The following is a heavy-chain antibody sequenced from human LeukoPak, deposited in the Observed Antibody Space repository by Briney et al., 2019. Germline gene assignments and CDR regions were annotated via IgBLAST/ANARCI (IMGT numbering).Heavy chain of an antibody. Sequence: GGSLRLSCAASGFTFSSYAMSWVRQAPGEGLEWVSAISVSGGSTYYADSVKGRFTISRDNSKNTLYLQMNSLRAEDTAVYYCAKGIAGAGKYYFDYWGQGTLVTVSS. V-gene: IGHV3-23*01. D-gene: IGHD6-13*01. CDR2: ISVSGGST. CDR3: AKGIAGAGKYYFDY. J-gene: IGHJ4*02. CDR1: GFTFSSYA.